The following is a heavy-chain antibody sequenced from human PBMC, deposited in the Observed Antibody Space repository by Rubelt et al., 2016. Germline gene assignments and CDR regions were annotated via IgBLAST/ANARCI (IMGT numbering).Heavy chain of an antibody. CDR1: GYSFSTSD. J-gene: IGHJ4*02. V-gene: IGHV1-8*01. CDR2: MNPNTGNT. CDR3: AGGVI. Sequence: QVQLVQSGAEVKKPGASVKVSCKASGYSFSTSDINWVRQGTGQGLEWMGWMNPNTGNTGYAQKFQGRVTMTSKSSISTAYLYVSSLGSEDTAVYYGAGGVIWGQGTLVAVSS. D-gene: IGHD3-10*01.